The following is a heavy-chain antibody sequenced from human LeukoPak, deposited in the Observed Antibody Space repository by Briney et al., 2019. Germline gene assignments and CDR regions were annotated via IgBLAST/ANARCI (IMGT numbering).Heavy chain of an antibody. V-gene: IGHV1-69*06. Sequence: ASVKVSCKASGYTFTGYYMHWVRQAPGQGLEWMGGIIPIYGTFHYAQKFQARVTITADKSTGTAYMELRSLRSEDTAVYYCATGYSGYDGGIEFWGQGTLVSVSS. J-gene: IGHJ4*02. CDR3: ATGYSGYDGGIEF. D-gene: IGHD5-12*01. CDR2: IIPIYGTF. CDR1: GYTFTGYY.